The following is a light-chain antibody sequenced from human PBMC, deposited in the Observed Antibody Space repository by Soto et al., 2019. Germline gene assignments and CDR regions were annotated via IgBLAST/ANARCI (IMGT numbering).Light chain of an antibody. CDR1: QSVTSNY. CDR2: GAS. J-gene: IGKJ1*01. Sequence: IGLTQSPLTLSLSPREKATLFFRASQSVTSNYFAWYQQKPGQAPRLLIYGASSRATGIPDRFSGSGSGTDFTLTICGLEPDDSAVYYCHYYGDSPPFGQGAKAAI. V-gene: IGKV3-20*01. CDR3: HYYGDSPP.